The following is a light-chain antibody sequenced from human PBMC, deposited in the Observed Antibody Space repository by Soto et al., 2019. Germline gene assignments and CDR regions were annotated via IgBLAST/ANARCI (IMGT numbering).Light chain of an antibody. J-gene: IGLJ2*01. Sequence: QSVLTQPPSVSGAPGQRVTISCTGGSSNIGANYNVQWYQQLPGTAPKLLIYGNINRPSGVPDRFSGSKSGTSASLAITGLQAEDEADYYCQSYDSSLSAVVFGGGTQLTVL. CDR2: GNI. CDR3: QSYDSSLSAVV. CDR1: SSNIGANYN. V-gene: IGLV1-40*01.